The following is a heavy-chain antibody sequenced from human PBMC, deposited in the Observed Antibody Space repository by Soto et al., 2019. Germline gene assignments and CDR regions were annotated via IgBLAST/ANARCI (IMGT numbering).Heavy chain of an antibody. CDR2: IWYDGSNK. Sequence: GGSLRLSCAASGFTFSSYGMHWVRQAPGKGLEWVAVIWYDGSNKYYADSVKGRFTISRDNSKNTLYLQMNSLRAEDTAVYYCARDLTPQDILRYYYGMDVWGQGTTVTVSS. CDR3: ARDLTPQDILRYYYGMDV. J-gene: IGHJ6*02. V-gene: IGHV3-33*01. CDR1: GFTFSSYG. D-gene: IGHD2-15*01.